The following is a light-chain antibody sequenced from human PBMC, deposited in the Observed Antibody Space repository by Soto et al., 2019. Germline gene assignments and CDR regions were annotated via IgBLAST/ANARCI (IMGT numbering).Light chain of an antibody. CDR3: SSYATSSTVV. V-gene: IGLV2-14*03. Sequence: QSALTRPASVFGSPGQSITISCTGTSSDVGGYNFVSWYQQLPGKAPKLMIYEVTSRPSGVSNRFSGSKSGNTASLTISGLQPEDEAEYYCSSYATSSTVVFGTGTKV. J-gene: IGLJ1*01. CDR1: SSDVGGYNF. CDR2: EVT.